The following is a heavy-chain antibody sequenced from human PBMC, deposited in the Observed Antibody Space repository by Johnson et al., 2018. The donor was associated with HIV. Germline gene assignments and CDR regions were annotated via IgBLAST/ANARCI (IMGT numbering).Heavy chain of an antibody. J-gene: IGHJ3*02. Sequence: QVQLVESGGGLVKPGGSLRLSCAASGFTFSDYYMSWIRQAPGKGLEWVSYITGSGSSIYYADSVKGRFTISRDNAKNSLYLQMDSLRGEDTAVYYCARAGQRHTLTTRPGSFDIWGQGTMVTVSS. CDR2: ITGSGSSI. V-gene: IGHV3-11*04. D-gene: IGHD1-1*01. CDR1: GFTFSDYY. CDR3: ARAGQRHTLTTRPGSFDI.